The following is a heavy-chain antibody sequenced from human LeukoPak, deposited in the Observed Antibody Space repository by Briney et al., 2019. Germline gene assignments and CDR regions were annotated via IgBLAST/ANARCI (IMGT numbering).Heavy chain of an antibody. CDR1: EYIFTSYY. Sequence: SCKASEYIFTSYYMHWVRQAPGKGLEWVAVISYDGSNKYYADSVKGRFTISRDNSKNTLYLQMNSLRAEDTAVYYCASTMFSRYSYGRDYFDYWGQGTLVTVSS. J-gene: IGHJ4*02. CDR2: ISYDGSNK. V-gene: IGHV3-30-3*01. CDR3: ASTMFSRYSYGRDYFDY. D-gene: IGHD5-18*01.